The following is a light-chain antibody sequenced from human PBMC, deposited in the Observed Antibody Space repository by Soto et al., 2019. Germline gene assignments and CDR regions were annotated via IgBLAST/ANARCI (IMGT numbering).Light chain of an antibody. CDR1: SSDVCGYNY. J-gene: IGLJ3*02. Sequence: QSVLTQPRSVSGSPGQSVTISCTGTSSDVCGYNYVSWYQQQPGKAPKLMIYDVSKRPSGVPDRFSGSKSGNTASLTISGLQAEDEADYYCCSYAGSYTVFGGGTKLTVL. CDR2: DVS. CDR3: CSYAGSYTV. V-gene: IGLV2-11*01.